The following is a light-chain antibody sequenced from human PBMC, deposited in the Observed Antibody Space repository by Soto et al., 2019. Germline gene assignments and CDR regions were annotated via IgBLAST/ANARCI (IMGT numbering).Light chain of an antibody. V-gene: IGKV3-15*01. Sequence: ETVMTQSQGTLSVPPGEGAVLSCRASQNVRTYVAWYQQRPGQAPRLLIYGASTRATGIATRFSGSGSGTEFTLTIGSLQSEDSAVYYCQQYKDWPKTFGQGTKVEIK. J-gene: IGKJ1*01. CDR1: QNVRTY. CDR3: QQYKDWPKT. CDR2: GAS.